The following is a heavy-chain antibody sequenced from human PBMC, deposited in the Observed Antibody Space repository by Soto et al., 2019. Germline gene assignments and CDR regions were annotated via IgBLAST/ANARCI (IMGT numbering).Heavy chain of an antibody. V-gene: IGHV3-9*01. CDR3: AKDRWGVGATPPHYYHGMDV. D-gene: IGHD1-26*01. CDR1: GFTFGDYA. Sequence: EVQLVESGGGWVQPGRSLRLSCAASGFTFGDYAMHWVRQAPGKGLEWVSSVTWNGGTVNYANSVRGRFTISRDNAKNSLYLQMSSLRAEDTAFYYCAKDRWGVGATPPHYYHGMDVWGQGTTVTVSS. J-gene: IGHJ6*02. CDR2: VTWNGGTV.